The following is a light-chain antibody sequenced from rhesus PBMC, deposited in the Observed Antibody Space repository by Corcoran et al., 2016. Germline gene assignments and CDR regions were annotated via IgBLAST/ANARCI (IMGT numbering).Light chain of an antibody. CDR2: GAA. CDR3: QQESKWKLT. V-gene: IGKV3-24*04. J-gene: IGKJ4*01. Sequence: EIVLTQSPATSALSPGERATLSCRASQSIGSHLAWYHQKPGQAPRLLIAGAASRATGIPDRFSGSGSGTVFTLTIGTLEPEDVRLYYCQQESKWKLTFGGGTKVEIK. CDR1: QSIGSH.